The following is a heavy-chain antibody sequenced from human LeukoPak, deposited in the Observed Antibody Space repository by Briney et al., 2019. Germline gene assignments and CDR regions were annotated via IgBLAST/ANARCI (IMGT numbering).Heavy chain of an antibody. V-gene: IGHV1-69*05. CDR3: ARERGGSGYCDI. CDR1: GGTFSSYA. J-gene: IGHJ3*02. Sequence: SVKVSCKASGGTFSSYAISWVRQAPGQGLEWMGRIIPIFGTANYAQKFQGRVTITTDESTSTAYMELRSLRSEDTAVYYCARERGGSGYCDIWGQGTMVTVSS. D-gene: IGHD3-22*01. CDR2: IIPIFGTA.